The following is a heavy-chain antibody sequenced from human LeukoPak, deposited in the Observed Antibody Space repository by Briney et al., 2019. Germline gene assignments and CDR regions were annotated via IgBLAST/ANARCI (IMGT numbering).Heavy chain of an antibody. D-gene: IGHD3-10*01. Sequence: GGSLRLSCAASGFTFSSYSMNWVRQAPGKGLEWVSSISSSSSYIYYADSVKGRFTISRDNAKNSLYLQMNSLRAGDTAVYYCARDSGSYYNLLFDYWGQGTLVTVSS. CDR1: GFTFSSYS. CDR3: ARDSGSYYNLLFDY. V-gene: IGHV3-21*01. J-gene: IGHJ4*02. CDR2: ISSSSSYI.